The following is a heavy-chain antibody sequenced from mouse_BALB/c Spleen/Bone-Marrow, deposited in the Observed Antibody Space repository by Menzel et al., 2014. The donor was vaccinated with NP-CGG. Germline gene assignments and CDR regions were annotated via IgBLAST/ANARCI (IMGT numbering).Heavy chain of an antibody. CDR1: GFTFSSYY. J-gene: IGHJ4*01. CDR2: INSNGGGT. V-gene: IGHV5-6-2*01. CDR3: ARRFTTGVTTGAMDY. Sequence: EVKLVEPGGGLVKLGGSLKLSCAASGFTFSSYYMSWVRQTPEKRLELVAAINSNGGGTYYPDTVKGRFTISRDNAKNTLYLQMSSLRSEDTALYYCARRFTTGVTTGAMDYWGQGTSVTVSS. D-gene: IGHD1-1*01.